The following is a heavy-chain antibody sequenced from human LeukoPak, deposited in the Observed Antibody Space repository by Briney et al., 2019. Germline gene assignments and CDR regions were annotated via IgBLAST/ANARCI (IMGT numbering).Heavy chain of an antibody. D-gene: IGHD3-16*01. Sequence: ASVKVSCKASVYTFTSYGISWVRQAPGQGLEWMGWISAYNGNTNYAQKLQGRVTMTTDTSTSTAYMELRSLRSDDTAVYYCARGIKGGWPWGLYYFDYWGQGTLVTVSS. CDR2: ISAYNGNT. CDR1: VYTFTSYG. V-gene: IGHV1-18*01. CDR3: ARGIKGGWPWGLYYFDY. J-gene: IGHJ4*02.